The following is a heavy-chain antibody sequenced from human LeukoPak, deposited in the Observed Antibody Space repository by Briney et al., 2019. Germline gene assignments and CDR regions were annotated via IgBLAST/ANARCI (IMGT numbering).Heavy chain of an antibody. Sequence: GASVKVSCKASGYTFTGYYMHWVRQAPGQGLEWMGWINPNSGGTNYAQKFQGRVTMTGDTSISTAYMELSRLRSDDTAVYYCAREQYDFWSGYFQGRNWFDPWGQGTLVTVSS. CDR3: AREQYDFWSGYFQGRNWFDP. V-gene: IGHV1-2*02. CDR2: INPNSGGT. D-gene: IGHD3-3*01. J-gene: IGHJ5*02. CDR1: GYTFTGYY.